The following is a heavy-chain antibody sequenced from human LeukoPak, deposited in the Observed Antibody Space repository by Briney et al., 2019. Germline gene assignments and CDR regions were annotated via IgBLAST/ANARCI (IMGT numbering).Heavy chain of an antibody. CDR2: INHSGST. CDR3: ASDGGYQLVDY. J-gene: IGHJ4*02. CDR1: GGSISSYY. V-gene: IGHV4-34*01. Sequence: SETLSLTCTVSGGSISSYYWSWIRQPPGKGLEWIGEINHSGSTNYNPSLKSRVTISVDTSKNQFSLKLSSVTAADTAVYYCASDGGYQLVDYWGQGTLVTVSS. D-gene: IGHD3-16*02.